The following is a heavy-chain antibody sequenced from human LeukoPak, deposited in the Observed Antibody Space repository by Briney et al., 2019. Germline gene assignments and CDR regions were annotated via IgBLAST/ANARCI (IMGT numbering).Heavy chain of an antibody. Sequence: SETLSLTCTDSGYSISSGYYWGWIRQPPGKGLEWIGNIYHDGSTYYNPSLKSRVTISVDTSKNQFSLTVSSVTAADTAVYYCARSGASSSGWPFDFWGQGTLVTVPS. CDR1: GYSISSGYY. D-gene: IGHD6-19*01. J-gene: IGHJ4*02. V-gene: IGHV4-38-2*02. CDR2: IYHDGST. CDR3: ARSGASSSGWPFDF.